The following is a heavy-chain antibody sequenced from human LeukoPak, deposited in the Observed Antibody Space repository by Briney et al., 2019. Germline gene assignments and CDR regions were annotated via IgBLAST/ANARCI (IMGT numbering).Heavy chain of an antibody. D-gene: IGHD3-10*01. CDR1: GGTFSSYA. Sequence: ASVKVSCKASGGTFSSYAISWVRQAPGQGLEWMGRIIPILGIANYAQKFQGRVTITADKSTSTAYMELSSLRSEDTAVYYCAGAYGSGSYYYYYGMDVWGQGTTVTVSS. CDR3: AGAYGSGSYYYYYGMDV. V-gene: IGHV1-69*04. CDR2: IIPILGIA. J-gene: IGHJ6*02.